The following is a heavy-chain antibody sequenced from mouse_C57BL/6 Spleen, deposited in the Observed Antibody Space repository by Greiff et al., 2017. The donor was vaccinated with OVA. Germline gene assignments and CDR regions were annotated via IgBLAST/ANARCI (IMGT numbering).Heavy chain of an antibody. CDR2: IDTSDSET. D-gene: IGHD1-1*01. CDR3: AIEGTVFGY. Sequence: QVQLQQPGAELVRPGSSVKLSCKASGYTFTSYWMHWVKQRPIQGLEWIGNIDTSDSETHSNQKFKDKATLTVDKSASTAYMQLSSLTSECSAVYYCAIEGTVFGYWGQGTTLTVSS. CDR1: GYTFTSYW. V-gene: IGHV1-52*01. J-gene: IGHJ2*01.